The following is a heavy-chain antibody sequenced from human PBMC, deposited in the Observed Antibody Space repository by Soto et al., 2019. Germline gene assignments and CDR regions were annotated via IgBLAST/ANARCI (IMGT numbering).Heavy chain of an antibody. D-gene: IGHD3-9*01. Sequence: SETLSLTCAVYGGSFSGYYWSWIRQPPGKGLEWIGEINHSGSTNYNPSLKSRVTISVDTSKNQFSLKLSSVTAADTAVYYCARGPHYDILTGYPISSTDVWGQGTTVTVSS. V-gene: IGHV4-34*01. CDR2: INHSGST. CDR3: ARGPHYDILTGYPISSTDV. CDR1: GGSFSGYY. J-gene: IGHJ6*02.